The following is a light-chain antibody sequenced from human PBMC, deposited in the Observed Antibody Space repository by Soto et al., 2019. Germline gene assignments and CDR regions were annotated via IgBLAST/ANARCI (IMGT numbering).Light chain of an antibody. CDR3: QHYGRSPWT. J-gene: IGKJ1*01. CDR1: QSVSDNY. CDR2: AVS. Sequence: EIVLTQSPGTLSLSPGERATLSCRASQSVSDNYLAWHQQKPGQAPRLLIYAVSRRATGIPDRFSGSGSGTDFTFTISRLEPEDFAVYFCQHYGRSPWTFGQGTKVVIK. V-gene: IGKV3-20*01.